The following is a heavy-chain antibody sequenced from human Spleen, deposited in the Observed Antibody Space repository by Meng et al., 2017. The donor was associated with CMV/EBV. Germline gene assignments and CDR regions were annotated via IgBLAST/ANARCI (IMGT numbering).Heavy chain of an antibody. CDR1: GFTFSSYS. Sequence: GESLKISCAASGFTFSSYSMNWVRQAPGKGLEWVSYISSSSTIYYADSVKGRFTISRDNAKNSLYLQMNSLRAEDTAVYYCARVGYSGSYGLWGQGTLVTVSS. CDR3: ARVGYSGSYGL. V-gene: IGHV3-48*04. J-gene: IGHJ4*02. D-gene: IGHD1-26*01. CDR2: ISSSSTI.